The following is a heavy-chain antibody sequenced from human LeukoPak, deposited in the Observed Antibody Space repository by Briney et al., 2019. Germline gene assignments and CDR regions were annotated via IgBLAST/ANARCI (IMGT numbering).Heavy chain of an antibody. D-gene: IGHD5-18*01. V-gene: IGHV3-23*01. J-gene: IGHJ4*02. CDR2: ITASGGNT. CDR3: AKGNGYSYGRYYFDY. CDR1: GFTFSSYA. Sequence: GGSLRLSCAASGFTFSSYAMGRVRQAPGKGLEWVSAITASGGNTYYADSVKGRFTISRDNSKNTLYLQVNSLRAEDTAVYYCAKGNGYSYGRYYFDYWGQGTLVTVSS.